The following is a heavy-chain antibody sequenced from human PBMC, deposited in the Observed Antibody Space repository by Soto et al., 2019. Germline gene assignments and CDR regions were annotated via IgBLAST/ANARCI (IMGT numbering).Heavy chain of an antibody. J-gene: IGHJ4*02. CDR1: GFSLSTSGVG. CDR3: AHRRGDFWSGYYTY. CDR2: IYWDDDK. V-gene: IGHV2-5*02. D-gene: IGHD3-3*01. Sequence: QITLKESGPTLVKPTQTLTLTCTFSGFSLSTSGVGVGWMRQPPGKALEWLALIYWDDDKRYSPSLKSRLTITKDTSKNQVVLTMTNMDPVDTATYCCAHRRGDFWSGYYTYWGQGTLVTVSS.